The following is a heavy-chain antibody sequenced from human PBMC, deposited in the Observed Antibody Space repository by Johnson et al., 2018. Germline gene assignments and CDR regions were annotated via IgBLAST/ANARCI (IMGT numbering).Heavy chain of an antibody. Sequence: VQLVQSGAEVKKPGESLKISCKGSGYSFTSYWIGWVRQMPGKGLEWMGIIYPSDSDTRYSPSFQGQVTISADKSISTAYLQWGSLKASDTAMYYCARASKHYYDSSGYPPGAFDSWGQGTMVTVSS. CDR2: IYPSDSDT. D-gene: IGHD3-22*01. CDR1: GYSFTSYW. J-gene: IGHJ3*02. V-gene: IGHV5-51*03. CDR3: ARASKHYYDSSGYPPGAFDS.